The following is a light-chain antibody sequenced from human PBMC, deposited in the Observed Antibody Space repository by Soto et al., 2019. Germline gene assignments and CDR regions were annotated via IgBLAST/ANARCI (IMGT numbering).Light chain of an antibody. CDR2: EVS. CDR1: SSDVGGYNY. CDR3: SSYTTSSTWV. Sequence: QSALTQPASVSGSPGQSITISCTGTSSDVGGYNYVSWYQQHPGKAPKLIIYEVSNRPSGVSNRLSGSKSGNTASLTISGLQAEDEADYYCSSYTTSSTWVFGGGTKLTVL. V-gene: IGLV2-14*01. J-gene: IGLJ3*02.